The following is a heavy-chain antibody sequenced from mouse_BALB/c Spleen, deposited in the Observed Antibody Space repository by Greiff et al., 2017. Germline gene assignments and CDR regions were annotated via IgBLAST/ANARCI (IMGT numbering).Heavy chain of an antibody. Sequence: QVQLQQSGAELVRPGTSVKVSCKASGYAFTNYLIEWVKQRPGQGLEWIGVINPGSGGTNYNEKFKGKATLTADKSSSTAYMQLSSLTSDDSAVYFCARERDFDYWGQGTSVTVSS. J-gene: IGHJ4*01. CDR1: GYAFTNYL. D-gene: IGHD3-3*01. CDR3: ARERDFDY. V-gene: IGHV1-54*03. CDR2: INPGSGGT.